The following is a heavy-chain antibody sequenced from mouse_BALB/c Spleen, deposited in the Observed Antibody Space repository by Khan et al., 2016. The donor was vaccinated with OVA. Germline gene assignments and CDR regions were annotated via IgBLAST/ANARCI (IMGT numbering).Heavy chain of an antibody. D-gene: IGHD1-1*02. V-gene: IGHV3-2*02. CDR3: ARIWWGDFDY. Sequence: EVQLQESGPGLVKPSQSLSLTCTVTGYSITSDYAWNWIRQFPGNKLEWLGFISYSGNTNYNPSLKSRISITRDTTKNQFFLQLNSVTTEDTATYYCARIWWGDFDYWGQGTTLTVSS. CDR1: GYSITSDYA. CDR2: ISYSGNT. J-gene: IGHJ2*01.